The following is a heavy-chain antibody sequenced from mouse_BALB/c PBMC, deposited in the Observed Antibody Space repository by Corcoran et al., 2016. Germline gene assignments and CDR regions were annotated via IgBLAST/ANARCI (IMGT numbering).Heavy chain of an antibody. D-gene: IGHD1-2*01. J-gene: IGHJ3*01. CDR3: ARLRLAFAY. CDR1: GYTFTEFT. CDR2: INPNNGGT. Sequence: EVQLQQSVPELVKPGASVKISCKTSGYTFTEFTMHWVKQSHGKSLEGIGGINPNNGGTSYNQKFKGKATLTIDKSSSTAYMELRSLTSEDSAVYYCARLRLAFAYWGQGTLVTVSA. V-gene: IGHV1-18*01.